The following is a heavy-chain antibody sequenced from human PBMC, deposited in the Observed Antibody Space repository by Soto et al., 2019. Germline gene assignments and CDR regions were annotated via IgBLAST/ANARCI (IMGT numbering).Heavy chain of an antibody. J-gene: IGHJ4*02. CDR3: ARDPVAYCGGDCRTFDY. CDR2: ISYDGSNK. CDR1: GFTFSSYA. V-gene: IGHV3-30-3*01. Sequence: QVQLVESGGGVVQPGRSLRLSCAASGFTFSSYAMHWVRQAPGKGLEWVAVISYDGSNKYYADSVKGRFTISRDNSKNTLYLQMNSLRAEVTAVYYCARDPVAYCGGDCRTFDYWGQGTLVTVSS. D-gene: IGHD2-21*02.